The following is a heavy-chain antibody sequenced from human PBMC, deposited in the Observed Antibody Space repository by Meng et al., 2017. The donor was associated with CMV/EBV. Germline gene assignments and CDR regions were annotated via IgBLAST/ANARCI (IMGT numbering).Heavy chain of an antibody. CDR1: GFTFTSYW. Sequence: LSLTCAASGFTFTSYWMSWVRQAPGKGLQWVANIKQDGSEQNYVDSVKGRFTISRDNGKNSLYLQMNSLRAEDTAVYYCARGSSSGLRNFDFWGQGILVTVSS. D-gene: IGHD6-6*01. CDR3: ARGSSSGLRNFDF. J-gene: IGHJ4*02. V-gene: IGHV3-7*01. CDR2: IKQDGSEQ.